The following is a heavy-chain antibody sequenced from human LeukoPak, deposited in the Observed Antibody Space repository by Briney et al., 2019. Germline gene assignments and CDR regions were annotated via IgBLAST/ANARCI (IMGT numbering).Heavy chain of an antibody. CDR3: AKGGIALVRGSFDH. D-gene: IGHD3-10*01. V-gene: IGHV3-23*01. CDR1: GLTFSNFA. CDR2: VSGGGRST. J-gene: IGHJ4*02. Sequence: GGSLRLSCAASGLTFSNFAMSWVRQPPGKGLEWVSAVSGGGRSTFYADSVKGRFIISRDDSKNTLYLQMNSLRAEDTAVYYCAKGGIALVRGSFDHWGQGTLVTVSS.